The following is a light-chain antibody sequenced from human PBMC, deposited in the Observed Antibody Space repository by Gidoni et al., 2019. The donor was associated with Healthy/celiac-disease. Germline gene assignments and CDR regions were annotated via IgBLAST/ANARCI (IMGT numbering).Light chain of an antibody. CDR2: WAS. J-gene: IGKJ2*01. CDR3: QQYYSTPRT. CDR1: QRVLYSSNNKNY. Sequence: DIVMTQSLDSLAVSLGARATINCKSSQRVLYSSNNKNYLAWYQQKPGQPPKLLIYWASTRESGVPDRFSGSGSGTDFTLTISSLQAEDVAVYYCQQYYSTPRTFGQGTKLEIK. V-gene: IGKV4-1*01.